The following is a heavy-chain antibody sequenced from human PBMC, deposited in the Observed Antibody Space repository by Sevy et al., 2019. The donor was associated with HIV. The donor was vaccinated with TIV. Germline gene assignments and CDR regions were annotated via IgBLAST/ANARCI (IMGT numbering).Heavy chain of an antibody. CDR1: GFTFSSYW. V-gene: IGHV3-7*03. CDR3: ARVAGSGSYYMGYYYYMDV. D-gene: IGHD3-10*01. Sequence: GGYLRLSCAASGFTFSSYWMSWVRQAPGKGLEWVANIKQDGSEKYYVDSVKGRFTISRDNAKNSLYLQMNSLRAEDTAVYYCARVAGSGSYYMGYYYYMDVWGKGTTVTVSS. J-gene: IGHJ6*03. CDR2: IKQDGSEK.